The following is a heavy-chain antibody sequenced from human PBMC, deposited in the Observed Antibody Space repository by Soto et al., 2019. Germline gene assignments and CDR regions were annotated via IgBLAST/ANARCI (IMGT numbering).Heavy chain of an antibody. CDR3: ARGSSGIYYKFLYYYYGMDG. CDR2: ISAYNGNT. V-gene: IGHV1-18*01. D-gene: IGHD3-10*01. J-gene: IGHJ6*02. Sequence: ASVKVSCKASGYTFTSYGISWVRQAPGQGLEWMGWISAYNGNTNYAQKLQGRVTMTTDTSTSTAYMELRSLRSDDTAVYYCARGSSGIYYKFLYYYYGMDGRGQGTTVTGSS. CDR1: GYTFTSYG.